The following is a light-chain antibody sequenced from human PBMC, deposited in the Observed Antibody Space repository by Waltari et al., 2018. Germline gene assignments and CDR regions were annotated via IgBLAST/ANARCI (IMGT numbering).Light chain of an antibody. CDR2: ANT. CDR3: QSYDTSLSGSNWV. J-gene: IGLJ3*02. Sequence: QSVLTQPPSVSGAPGQMVTVSCTGSSSNIGAGYAVHWYQHLPGTAPKLPNSANTHRPAGVPGRSSGSKSGTSASLAITGLQADDEADYYCQSYDTSLSGSNWVFGGGTKLTVL. CDR1: SSNIGAGYA. V-gene: IGLV1-40*01.